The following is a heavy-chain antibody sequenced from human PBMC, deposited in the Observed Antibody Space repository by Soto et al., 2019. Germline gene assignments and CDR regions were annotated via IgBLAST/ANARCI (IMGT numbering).Heavy chain of an antibody. J-gene: IGHJ6*02. CDR1: GYTFTSYA. D-gene: IGHD3-22*01. CDR2: INAGNGNT. Sequence: QVQLVQSGAEVKKPGASVKVSCKASGYTFTSYAMHWVRQAPGQSLEWMGWINAGNGNTKYSQMFQGRVTITRDTSASTAYMELSSLRSEDTAVYYCASSYYYDSSGYSSLYYYYGMDVWGQGTTVTVSS. V-gene: IGHV1-3*01. CDR3: ASSYYYDSSGYSSLYYYYGMDV.